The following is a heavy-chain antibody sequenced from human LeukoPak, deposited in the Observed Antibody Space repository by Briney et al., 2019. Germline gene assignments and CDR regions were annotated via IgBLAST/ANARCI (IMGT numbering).Heavy chain of an antibody. Sequence: SETLSLTCTVSGGSISSYYWSWIRQPAGKGLEWIGRIYTSGSTNYNPSLKSRVTMSVDTSKNQFSLKLSSVTAADTAVYYCAATPYYYDSSGYYVGPPGYWGQGTLVTVSS. CDR1: GGSISSYY. D-gene: IGHD3-22*01. CDR3: AATPYYYDSSGYYVGPPGY. J-gene: IGHJ4*02. V-gene: IGHV4-4*07. CDR2: IYTSGST.